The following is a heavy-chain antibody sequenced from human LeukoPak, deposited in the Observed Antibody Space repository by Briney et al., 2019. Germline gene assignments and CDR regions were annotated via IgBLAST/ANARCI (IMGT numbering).Heavy chain of an antibody. J-gene: IGHJ4*02. D-gene: IGHD3-22*01. CDR3: AKDPAYDSSGYFYDGYFDS. V-gene: IGHV3-23*01. Sequence: HPGGSLRLSCAASGFTFSSYSMNWVRQAPGKGLEWVSSISGSGGSTYYADSVKGRFSMSRDNSKNMLHLQMNSLRAEDTAVYYCAKDPAYDSSGYFYDGYFDSWGQGTLVTVSS. CDR2: ISGSGGST. CDR1: GFTFSSYS.